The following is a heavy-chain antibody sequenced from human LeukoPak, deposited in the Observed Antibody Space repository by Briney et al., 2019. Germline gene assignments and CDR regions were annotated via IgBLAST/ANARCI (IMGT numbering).Heavy chain of an antibody. D-gene: IGHD6-19*01. V-gene: IGHV4-59*08. CDR3: ARRNRYSSGWYEGHNWFDP. J-gene: IGHJ5*02. Sequence: PSETLSLTCTVSGGSISSYYWSWIRQPPGKGLEWIGYIYYSGSTNYNPSLKSRVTISVDTSKNQFSLKLSSVIAADTAVYYCARRNRYSSGWYEGHNWFDPWGQGTLVTVSS. CDR2: IYYSGST. CDR1: GGSISSYY.